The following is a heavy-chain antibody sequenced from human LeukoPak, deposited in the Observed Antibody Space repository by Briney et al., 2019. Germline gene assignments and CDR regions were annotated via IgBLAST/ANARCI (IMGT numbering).Heavy chain of an antibody. J-gene: IGHJ6*03. V-gene: IGHV3-7*01. CDR1: GFTFSSYW. D-gene: IGHD6-13*01. CDR3: ARETGIAAASYYYYFYMDV. Sequence: PGGSLRLSCAASGFTFSSYWMSWVRQAPGKGLEWVANIKQDGSEKYYVDSVKGRFTISRDNAKNSLYLQMISLRAEDTAVYYCARETGIAAASYYYYFYMDVWGKGTTVTISS. CDR2: IKQDGSEK.